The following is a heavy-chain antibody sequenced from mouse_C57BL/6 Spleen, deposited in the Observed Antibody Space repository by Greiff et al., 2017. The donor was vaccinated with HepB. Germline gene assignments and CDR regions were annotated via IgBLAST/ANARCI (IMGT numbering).Heavy chain of an antibody. CDR1: GFSLTSYG. CDR2: IWSGGST. V-gene: IGHV2-2*01. Sequence: VKLVESGPGLVQPSQSLSITCTVSGFSLTSYGVHWVRQSPGKGLEWLGVIWSGGSTDYNAAFISRLSISKDNSKSQIFFNMNSLQADDTAIYYCASPSTMVPTGAMDYWGQGTSVTVSS. J-gene: IGHJ4*01. D-gene: IGHD2-2*01. CDR3: ASPSTMVPTGAMDY.